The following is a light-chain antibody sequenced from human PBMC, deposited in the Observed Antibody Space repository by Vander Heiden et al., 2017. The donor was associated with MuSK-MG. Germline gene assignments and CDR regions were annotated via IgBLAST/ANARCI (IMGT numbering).Light chain of an antibody. CDR2: LGS. CDR3: RQALQTPRT. V-gene: IGKV2-28*01. CDR1: QSLLHSNGYNY. J-gene: IGKJ3*01. Sequence: DIVMTQSPPSLPVTPGEPAPVSCRSSQSLLHSNGYNYLDWYLQKPGQSPQLLIYLGSNRASGVPDRFSGSGSGTDFTLKISRVEAEDVGVYYCRQALQTPRTFGHGTKVDIK.